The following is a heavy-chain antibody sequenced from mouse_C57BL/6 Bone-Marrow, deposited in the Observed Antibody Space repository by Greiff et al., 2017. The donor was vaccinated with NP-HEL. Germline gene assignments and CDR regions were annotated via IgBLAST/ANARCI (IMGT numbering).Heavy chain of an antibody. CDR1: GYAFTNYL. J-gene: IGHJ1*03. Sequence: VQLVESGAELVRPGTSVKVSCKASGYAFTNYLIEWVKQRPGQGLEWIGVINPGSGGTNYNEKFKGKATLTADKSSSTAYMQLSSLTSEDSAVYFCARWFYDYDDWYFDVWGTGTTVTVSS. CDR3: ARWFYDYDDWYFDV. V-gene: IGHV1-54*01. CDR2: INPGSGGT. D-gene: IGHD2-4*01.